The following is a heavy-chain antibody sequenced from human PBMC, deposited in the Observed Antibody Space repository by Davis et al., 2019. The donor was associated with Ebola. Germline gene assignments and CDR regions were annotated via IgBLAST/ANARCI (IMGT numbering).Heavy chain of an antibody. J-gene: IGHJ6*02. CDR1: GFTFSDYY. V-gene: IGHV3-11*01. CDR2: ISSSGSTI. D-gene: IGHD3-16*01. CDR3: ARDSGSDYVWGSYSYYYYYGMDV. Sequence: GESLKISCAASGFTFSDYYMSWIRQAPGKGLEWVSYISSSGSTIYYADSVKGRFTISRDNAKNSLYLQMNSLRAEDTAVYYCARDSGSDYVWGSYSYYYYYGMDVWGQGTTVTVSS.